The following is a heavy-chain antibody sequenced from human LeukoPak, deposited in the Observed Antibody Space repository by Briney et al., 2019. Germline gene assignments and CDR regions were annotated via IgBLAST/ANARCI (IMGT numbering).Heavy chain of an antibody. CDR3: ARETPGSGFLDY. CDR2: IYYSGST. Sequence: SETLSLTSTVSGGSISSSSYYWGWIRQPPGKGLEWIGSIYYSGSTYYNPSLKSRVTISVDTSKNQFSLKLSSVTAADTAVYYCARETPGSGFLDYWGQGTLVTVSS. V-gene: IGHV4-39*07. J-gene: IGHJ4*02. CDR1: GGSISSSSYY. D-gene: IGHD3-10*01.